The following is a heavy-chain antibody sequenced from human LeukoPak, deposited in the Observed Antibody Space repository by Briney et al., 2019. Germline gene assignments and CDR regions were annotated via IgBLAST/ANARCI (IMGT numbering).Heavy chain of an antibody. J-gene: IGHJ6*02. CDR2: IIPILGIA. D-gene: IGHD6-6*01. Sequence: SVKVSCKASGGTFSSYAISWVRQAPRQGLEWMGRIIPILGIANYAQKFQGRVTITADKSTSTAYMELSSLRSEDTAVYYCARGGSSSSLTPLYYYYYGMDGWGQGTTVTVCS. CDR3: ARGGSSSSLTPLYYYYYGMDG. CDR1: GGTFSSYA. V-gene: IGHV1-69*04.